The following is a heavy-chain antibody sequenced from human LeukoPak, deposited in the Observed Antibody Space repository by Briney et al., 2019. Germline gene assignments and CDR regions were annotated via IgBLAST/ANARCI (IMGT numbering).Heavy chain of an antibody. CDR2: INHSGST. D-gene: IGHD4-17*01. CDR1: GGSFSGYY. CDR3: AREFPPYGDPKGFDY. V-gene: IGHV4-34*01. J-gene: IGHJ4*02. Sequence: SETLSLTCAVYGGSFSGYYWSWIRQPPGKGLEWIGEINHSGSTNYNPSLKSRVTISVDTSKNQFSLKLSSVTAADTAVYYCAREFPPYGDPKGFDYWGQGTLVTVSS.